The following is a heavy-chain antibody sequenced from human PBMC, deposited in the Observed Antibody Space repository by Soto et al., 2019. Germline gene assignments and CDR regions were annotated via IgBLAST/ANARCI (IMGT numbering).Heavy chain of an antibody. CDR3: TRDLRSRYFDL. Sequence: QVQLVESGGGVVQPGRSLRLSCAASEFTFSNYGMHWVRQAPGKGLEWVAVIWYDASNKYYADSVKGRFTISRDNYKKTRYLQMNSLRADDTAVYYCTRDLRSRYFDLWGRGTLVTVSS. V-gene: IGHV3-33*01. CDR1: EFTFSNYG. J-gene: IGHJ2*01. D-gene: IGHD1-26*01. CDR2: IWYDASNK.